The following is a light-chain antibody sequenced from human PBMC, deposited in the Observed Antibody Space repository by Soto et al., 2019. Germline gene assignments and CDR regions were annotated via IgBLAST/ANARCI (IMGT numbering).Light chain of an antibody. CDR2: AAS. V-gene: IGKV3-20*01. CDR1: QSINNRY. CDR3: QQFGSSPGFT. J-gene: IGKJ3*01. Sequence: EIVLTQSPGTLSLSPGERATLSCRASQSINNRYLAWYQQKPGQAPRLLIYAASSRATGIPDRFSGSGSGIDFTLTISRLEPEDFAVYYCQQFGSSPGFTFGPGTIVDIK.